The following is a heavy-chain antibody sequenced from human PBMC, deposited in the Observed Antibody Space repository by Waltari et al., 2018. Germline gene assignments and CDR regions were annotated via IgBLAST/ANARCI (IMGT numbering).Heavy chain of an antibody. Sequence: QVQLVQSGAEVKKPGASVKVSCKASGYTFTSYYMHWVRQAPGQGLEWMGIINPSGGSTSYAQKFQGRVTMTRDTSTSTVYMELSSLRSEDTAVYYCARVKYSGYGLLYYYYGMDVWGQGTTVTVSS. CDR1: GYTFTSYY. CDR3: ARVKYSGYGLLYYYYGMDV. CDR2: INPSGGST. V-gene: IGHV1-46*01. D-gene: IGHD5-12*01. J-gene: IGHJ6*02.